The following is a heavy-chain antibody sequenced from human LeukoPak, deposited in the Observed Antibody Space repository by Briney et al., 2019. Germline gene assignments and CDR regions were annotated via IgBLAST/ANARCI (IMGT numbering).Heavy chain of an antibody. CDR3: ARRSVAGSWFDP. Sequence: SETLSLTCTVSGGSINNSFYFWGWIRQPRGKGLEWIGSLHYSGDSYYNPSLKTRVTISGDTSKNQFSLRLNSVTAADTAVYFCARRSVAGSWFDPWGQGTLVTVSS. CDR2: LHYSGDS. V-gene: IGHV4-39*01. J-gene: IGHJ5*02. CDR1: GGSINNSFYF. D-gene: IGHD6-19*01.